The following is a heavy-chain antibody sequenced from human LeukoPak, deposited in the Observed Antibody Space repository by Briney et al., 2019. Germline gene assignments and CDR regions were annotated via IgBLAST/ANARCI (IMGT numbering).Heavy chain of an antibody. V-gene: IGHV3-64*01. Sequence: GGSLRLSCAASGFAFSSYAMHWVRQAPGKGLEYVSAISSNGGSTYYANSVKGRFTISRDNSKNTLYLQMGSLRAEDMAVYYCARDAAGNGGWFDPWGQGTLVTVSS. CDR1: GFAFSSYA. CDR2: ISSNGGST. J-gene: IGHJ5*02. D-gene: IGHD6-13*01. CDR3: ARDAAGNGGWFDP.